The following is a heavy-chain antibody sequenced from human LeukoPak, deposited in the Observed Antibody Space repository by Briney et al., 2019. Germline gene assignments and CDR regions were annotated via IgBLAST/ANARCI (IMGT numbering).Heavy chain of an antibody. CDR2: ISGSGGST. J-gene: IGHJ6*02. CDR1: GFTFSSYA. Sequence: GGSLRLSCAASGFTFSSYAMSWVRQAPGKGLEWVSAISGSGGSTYYADSVKGRFTISRDNSKNTLYLQMNSLRAEDTAVYYCAKARSTSYDYYYYGMDVWGQGTTDTVSS. D-gene: IGHD2-2*01. CDR3: AKARSTSYDYYYYGMDV. V-gene: IGHV3-23*01.